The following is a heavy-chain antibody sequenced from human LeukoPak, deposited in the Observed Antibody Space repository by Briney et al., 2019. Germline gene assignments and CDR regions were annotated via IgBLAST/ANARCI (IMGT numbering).Heavy chain of an antibody. CDR2: IYYSGST. Sequence: AETLSLTCTVSGGSISSHYWSWIRQPPGKGPEWIGYIYYSGSTNYNRSLESRVTISLDPSKNQFSLKLSSVHAADPAVYYCARGGYYDSSGYSFDYWGQGTLVTVSS. D-gene: IGHD3-22*01. V-gene: IGHV4-59*11. CDR3: ARGGYYDSSGYSFDY. J-gene: IGHJ4*02. CDR1: GGSISSHY.